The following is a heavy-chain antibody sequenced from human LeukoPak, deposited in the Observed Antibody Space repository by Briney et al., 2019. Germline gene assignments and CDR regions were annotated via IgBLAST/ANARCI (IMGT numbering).Heavy chain of an antibody. J-gene: IGHJ4*02. Sequence: GGSLRLSCAASGFTFSDYYMSWIRQAPGKGLEWVSYISSSGSTIYYADSVKGRFTISRDNAKNSLYLQMNSLRAEDTAVYYCASTHRITMIPCDYWGQGTLVTVSS. CDR2: ISSSGSTI. D-gene: IGHD3-22*01. CDR1: GFTFSDYY. CDR3: ASTHRITMIPCDY. V-gene: IGHV3-11*01.